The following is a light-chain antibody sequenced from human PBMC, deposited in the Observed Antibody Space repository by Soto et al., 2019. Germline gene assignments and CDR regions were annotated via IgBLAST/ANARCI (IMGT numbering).Light chain of an antibody. CDR3: MQGTHWPIT. V-gene: IGKV2-30*02. CDR1: QSLVHSDGIAY. CDR2: KVS. Sequence: DVVMTQSPLSLPVTVGQPASIXXRSXQSLVHSDGIAYFSWFQQRPGRSPRXXIYKVSNRDSGVPARFSGSGAGTDFALKISRVEAEDVGVYYCMQGTHWPITFGQGTRLEI. J-gene: IGKJ5*01.